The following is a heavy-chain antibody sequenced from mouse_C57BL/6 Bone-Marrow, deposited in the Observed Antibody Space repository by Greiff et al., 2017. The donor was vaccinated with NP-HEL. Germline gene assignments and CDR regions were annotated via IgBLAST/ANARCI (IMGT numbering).Heavy chain of an antibody. V-gene: IGHV3-5*01. J-gene: IGHJ3*01. Sequence: EVQLQESGPGLVKPSQTVFLTCTVTGISITTGYYRWSWIRQFPGNKLEWIGHIYYSGPITYNPSLTSRTTIPRATPKNQFFLEMNSLTAENTATYYCARDEMSDTTTVVARAAYWGRGTLVTVSA. CDR1: GISITTGYYR. D-gene: IGHD1-1*01. CDR3: ARDEMSDTTTVVARAAY. CDR2: IYYSGPI.